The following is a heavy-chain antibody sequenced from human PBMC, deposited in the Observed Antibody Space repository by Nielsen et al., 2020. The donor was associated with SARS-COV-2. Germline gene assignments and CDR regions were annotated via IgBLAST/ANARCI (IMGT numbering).Heavy chain of an antibody. Sequence: ASVKVSCKASGYTFTGYYVHWVRQAPGQGLEWMGWINPNSGGANYAQKFQGWVTMTRDTSTSTAYMELSRLRSDDTAVYYCARGGTTGTTFPESMDYWGQGTLVTVSS. D-gene: IGHD1-1*01. V-gene: IGHV1-2*04. CDR2: INPNSGGA. CDR1: GYTFTGYY. J-gene: IGHJ4*02. CDR3: ARGGTTGTTFPESMDY.